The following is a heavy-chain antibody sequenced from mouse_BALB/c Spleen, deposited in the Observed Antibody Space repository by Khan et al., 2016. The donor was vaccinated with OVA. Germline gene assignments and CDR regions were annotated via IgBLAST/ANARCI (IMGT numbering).Heavy chain of an antibody. CDR2: IGYSGNT. CDR1: GYSITGDYA. J-gene: IGHJ2*01. D-gene: IGHD1-1*01. Sequence: EVQLQESGPGLLKPSQSLSLTCTVTGYSITGDYAWNWIRQFPGNKLEWMAYIGYSGNTKYNPSLKSRISITRDTSKNQFFLQLKSVTTEDTARYYCARVYGGDFDYWGQGTTLTVSS. V-gene: IGHV3-2*02. CDR3: ARVYGGDFDY.